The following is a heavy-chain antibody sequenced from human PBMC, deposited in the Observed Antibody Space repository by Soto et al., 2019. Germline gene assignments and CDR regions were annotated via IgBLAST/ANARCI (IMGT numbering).Heavy chain of an antibody. CDR2: ISSSSSYI. CDR3: ARDIRVVVVAAPDYYYYMDV. CDR1: GFTFSSYS. V-gene: IGHV3-21*01. J-gene: IGHJ6*03. Sequence: PGGSLRLSCAASGFTFSSYSMNWVRQAPGKGLEWVSSISSSSSYIYYADSVKGRFTISRDNAKNSLYLQMNSLRAEDTAVYYCARDIRVVVVAAPDYYYYMDVWGKGTTVTVSS. D-gene: IGHD2-15*01.